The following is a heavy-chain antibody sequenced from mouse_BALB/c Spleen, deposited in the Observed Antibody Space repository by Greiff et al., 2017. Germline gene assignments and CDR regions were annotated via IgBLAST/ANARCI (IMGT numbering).Heavy chain of an antibody. J-gene: IGHJ1*01. D-gene: IGHD2-1*01. Sequence: EVKVEESGGGLVQPGGSLRLSCATSGFTFTDYYMSWVRQPPGKALEWLGFIRNKANGYTTEYSASVKGRFTISRDNSQSILYLQMNTLRAEDSATYYCARDHYGNYGYFDVWGAGTTVTVSS. CDR3: ARDHYGNYGYFDV. CDR2: IRNKANGYTT. CDR1: GFTFTDYY. V-gene: IGHV7-3*02.